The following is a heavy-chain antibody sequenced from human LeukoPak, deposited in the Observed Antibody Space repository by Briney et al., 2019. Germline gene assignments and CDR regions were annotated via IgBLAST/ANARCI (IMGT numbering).Heavy chain of an antibody. CDR1: GFTFSSYA. CDR2: ISYDGSNK. CDR3: AREVAGEYFDY. V-gene: IGHV3-30-3*01. Sequence: PGGSLRLSCAASGFTFSSYAMRWVRQAPGKGLEWVAVISYDGSNKYYADSVKGRFTISRDNSKNTLYLQMNSLRAEDTAVYYCAREVAGEYFDYWGQGTLVTVSS. J-gene: IGHJ4*02. D-gene: IGHD6-19*01.